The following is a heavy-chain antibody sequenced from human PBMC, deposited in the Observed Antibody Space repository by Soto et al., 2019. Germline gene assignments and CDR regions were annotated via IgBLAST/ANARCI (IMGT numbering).Heavy chain of an antibody. Sequence: EVQLLESGGGLVQPGGSLRLSCAASGFTFSSYAMSWVRQAPGKGLEWVSAISGSGGSTYYADSAKGRFTISRDNSNNTLYLQMNSLRAEDTAVYYCAKVFTATTVTYFDYWGQGTMVTVSS. J-gene: IGHJ4*02. D-gene: IGHD4-17*01. CDR1: GFTFSSYA. V-gene: IGHV3-23*01. CDR2: ISGSGGST. CDR3: AKVFTATTVTYFDY.